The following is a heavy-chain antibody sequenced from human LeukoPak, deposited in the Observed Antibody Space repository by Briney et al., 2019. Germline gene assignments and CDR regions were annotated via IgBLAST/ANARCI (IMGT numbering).Heavy chain of an antibody. CDR2: IKQDGSEK. J-gene: IGHJ6*02. CDR1: GFTFSSYW. Sequence: PGGSLRLSCAASGFTFSSYWMSWVRQAPGKGLEGVANIKQDGSEKYYVDSVKGRFTISRDNAKNSLYLQMNSLRAEDTAVYYCARDGTYYYDSSGYYNYGMDVWGQGTTVTVSS. D-gene: IGHD3-22*01. CDR3: ARDGTYYYDSSGYYNYGMDV. V-gene: IGHV3-7*01.